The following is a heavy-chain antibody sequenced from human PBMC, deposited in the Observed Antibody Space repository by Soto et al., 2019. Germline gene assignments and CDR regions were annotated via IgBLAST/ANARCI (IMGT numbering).Heavy chain of an antibody. CDR2: FHDSGSS. Sequence: PSETLSLTCTVSGGSIRSYYWSWIRQPPGKGLEWIGYFHDSGSSHYNPSLKSRVTISVDTSKNQFSLKLSSVTAADTAMYYCAKYDFLPGVHDAIDSPGQGTRVTVSS. CDR1: GGSIRSYY. J-gene: IGHJ3*02. CDR3: AKYDFLPGVHDAIDS. V-gene: IGHV4-59*08. D-gene: IGHD3-9*01.